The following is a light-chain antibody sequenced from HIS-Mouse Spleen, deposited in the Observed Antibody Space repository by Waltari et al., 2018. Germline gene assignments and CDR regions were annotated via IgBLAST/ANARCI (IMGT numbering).Light chain of an antibody. CDR2: DVS. Sequence: QSALTQPRSVSGSPGPSVTISCTGTSSDVGGYNSVSWYQQHPGKAPKLMIYDVSKRPSGVPDRFSGSKSGNTASLTISGLQAEDEADYYCCSYAGSYTGVFGTGTKVTVL. V-gene: IGLV2-11*01. J-gene: IGLJ1*01. CDR3: CSYAGSYTGV. CDR1: SSDVGGYNS.